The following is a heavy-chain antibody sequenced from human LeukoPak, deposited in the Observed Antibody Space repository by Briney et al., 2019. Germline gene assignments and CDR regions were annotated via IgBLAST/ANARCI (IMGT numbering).Heavy chain of an antibody. D-gene: IGHD7-27*01. V-gene: IGHV4-59*01. CDR3: ASNTGSVFDY. J-gene: IGHJ4*02. Sequence: PSETLSLTCTVSDDFITAYYWSWIRQPPGKGLEWIGYVYYTGSTEYNPSLRSRVTISLDLSKHQFSLNLTSVTAADTAVYHCASNTGSVFDYWGQGALVTVSS. CDR1: DDFITAYY. CDR2: VYYTGST.